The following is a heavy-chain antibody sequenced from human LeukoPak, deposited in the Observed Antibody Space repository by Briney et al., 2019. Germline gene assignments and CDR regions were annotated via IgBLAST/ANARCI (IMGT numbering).Heavy chain of an antibody. V-gene: IGHV3-74*01. CDR1: GFIFSKHW. D-gene: IGHD3-10*01. J-gene: IGHJ4*02. CDR2: LNLDGSTT. CDR3: ARESSGSYWG. Sequence: GGSLTLSCVASGFIFSKHWMHWVSQAPGKGLVWVSRLNLDGSTTSYADSVKGRFTISRDNAKNTLYLQMNSLRVDDTGVYYCARESSGSYWGWGQGTLVTVSS.